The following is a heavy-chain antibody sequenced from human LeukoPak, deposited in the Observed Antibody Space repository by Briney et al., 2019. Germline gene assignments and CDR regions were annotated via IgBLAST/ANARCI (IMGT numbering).Heavy chain of an antibody. V-gene: IGHV1-2*02. J-gene: IGHJ4*02. CDR1: GATFTSYT. CDR3: ASLLWSGYYTGY. Sequence: ASVKVSCKASGATFTSYTISWVRQAPGQGLEWMGWINPNSGGTNYAQKFQGRVTMTSDTSISTAYMELSRLRSDDTAVYYCASLLWSGYYTGYWGQGTLVTVSS. D-gene: IGHD3-3*01. CDR2: INPNSGGT.